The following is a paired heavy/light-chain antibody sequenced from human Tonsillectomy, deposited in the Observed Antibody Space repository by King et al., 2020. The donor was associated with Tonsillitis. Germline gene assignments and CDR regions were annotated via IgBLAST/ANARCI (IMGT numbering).Heavy chain of an antibody. CDR1: GFTFSNFD. V-gene: IGHV3-23*01. CDR2: IRGIDGFT. J-gene: IGHJ4*02. CDR3: ARGRWFGQLLPPGYYWYDY. Sequence: EVQLLESGGGLVQPGGSLRLSCTASGFTFSNFDMSWVRQAPGKGLEWVSSIRGIDGFTYYADSVKGRFTIFRDSSKKTLSLQMDSLRAEDTAIYYCARGRWFGQLLPPGYYWYDYWGQGSLVTVSS. D-gene: IGHD3-10*01.
Light chain of an antibody. V-gene: IGKV3-20*01. CDR1: QSVTNSC. CDR3: QQYAGSPL. CDR2: GAS. Sequence: EKMLTQSPGTLSLSPGERATLSCRASQSVTNSCVAWYQQKPGQAPRLLIYGASSRATGIPDRFSGSGSGTDFTLIISRLEPEDFAVYYCQQYAGSPLFGPGTKVDIK. J-gene: IGKJ3*01.